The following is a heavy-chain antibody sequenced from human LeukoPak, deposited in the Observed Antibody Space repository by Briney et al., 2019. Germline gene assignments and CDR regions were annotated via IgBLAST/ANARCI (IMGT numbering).Heavy chain of an antibody. J-gene: IGHJ6*02. Sequence: GGSLRLSCAASGFTFSSYGMHWVRQAPGKGLEWLAVIWYDGSNKYYADSVKGRFTISRDNSKNTLYRQMNSLRAEDTAVYYCARDGGLLYDSFHYYYYGMDVWGQGTTVTVSS. CDR3: ARDGGLLYDSFHYYYYGMDV. CDR2: IWYDGSNK. V-gene: IGHV3-33*01. CDR1: GFTFSSYG. D-gene: IGHD2-2*02.